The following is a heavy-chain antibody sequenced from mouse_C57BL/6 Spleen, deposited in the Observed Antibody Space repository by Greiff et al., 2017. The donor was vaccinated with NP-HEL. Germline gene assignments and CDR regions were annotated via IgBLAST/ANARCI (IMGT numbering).Heavy chain of an antibody. CDR3: ARWRASSGYVRENYYAMDY. CDR2: ISSGGSYT. D-gene: IGHD3-2*02. V-gene: IGHV5-6*01. J-gene: IGHJ4*01. CDR1: GFTFSSYG. Sequence: EVKLQESGGDLVKPGGSLKLSCAASGFTFSSYGMSWVRQTPDKRLEWVATISSGGSYTYYPDSVKGRFTISRDNAKNTLYLQMSSLKSEDTAMYYCARWRASSGYVRENYYAMDYWGQGTSVTVSS.